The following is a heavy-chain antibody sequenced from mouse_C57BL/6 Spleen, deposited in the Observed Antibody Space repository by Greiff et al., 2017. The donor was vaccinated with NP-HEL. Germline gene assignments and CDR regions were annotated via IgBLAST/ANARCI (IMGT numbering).Heavy chain of an antibody. CDR3: ARYYFDY. CDR1: GYTFTDYN. J-gene: IGHJ2*01. Sequence: DVKLQESGPELVKPGASVKIPCKASGYTFTDYNMDWVKQSHGKSLEWIGDINPNNGGTIYNQKFKGKAALTVDKSSSTAYMELRSLTSEDTAVYYCARYYFDYWGQGTTLTVSS. V-gene: IGHV1-18*01. CDR2: INPNNGGT.